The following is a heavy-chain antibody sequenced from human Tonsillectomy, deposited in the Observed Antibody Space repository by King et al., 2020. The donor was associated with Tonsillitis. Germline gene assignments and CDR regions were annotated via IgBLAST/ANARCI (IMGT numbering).Heavy chain of an antibody. J-gene: IGHJ5*02. Sequence: QLVQSGAEVKKPGESLRISCKGSGYSFTNYWINWVRQMPGKGLEWMGRIDPSDSYTNYSPSFQGHVTISADKSISTAYLQWSSLKASDTAMYYCARGLRDGYNQDNWFDPWGQGTLVTVSS. CDR3: ARGLRDGYNQDNWFDP. D-gene: IGHD5-24*01. CDR1: GYSFTNYW. CDR2: IDPSDSYT. V-gene: IGHV5-10-1*03.